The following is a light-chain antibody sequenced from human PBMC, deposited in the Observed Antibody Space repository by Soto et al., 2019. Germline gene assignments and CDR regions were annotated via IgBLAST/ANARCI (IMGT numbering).Light chain of an antibody. CDR2: GAS. J-gene: IGKJ1*01. CDR3: QQYESTPRWT. Sequence: EVVLTQSPGTLSLSPGERATLSCRASHSVSSNYLAWYQQKPGQAPRLLISGASSRATGIPDRFSGSGSGTDFTLTIWRLEPEDFAVYYCQQYESTPRWTFGQGTKVEIK. CDR1: HSVSSNY. V-gene: IGKV3-20*01.